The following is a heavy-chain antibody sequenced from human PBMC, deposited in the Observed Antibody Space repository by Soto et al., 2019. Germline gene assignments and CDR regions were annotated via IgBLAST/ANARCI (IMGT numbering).Heavy chain of an antibody. Sequence: ASVKVSCKVSGYTLTELSMHWVRQAPGKGLEWKGGFDPEDGETIYAQKFQSRVTMTEDTSTDTAYMELSSLRSEHTAVHYCATENIAVAGLDYRGQRTLVTISS. V-gene: IGHV1-24*01. CDR1: GYTLTELS. CDR2: FDPEDGET. D-gene: IGHD6-19*01. J-gene: IGHJ4*02. CDR3: ATENIAVAGLDY.